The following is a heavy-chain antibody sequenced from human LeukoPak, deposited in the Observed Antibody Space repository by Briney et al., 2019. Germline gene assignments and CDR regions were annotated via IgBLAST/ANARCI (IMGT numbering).Heavy chain of an antibody. Sequence: PSETLSLTCAVYGGSFSGYYWSWIRQPPGKGLEWIGEINHSGSTNYNPSLKSRVTISVDRSKNQFSLKLSSVTAADTAVYYCARALRFLESSNWFDPWGQGTLVTVSS. D-gene: IGHD3-3*01. J-gene: IGHJ5*02. CDR3: ARALRFLESSNWFDP. CDR2: INHSGST. CDR1: GGSFSGYY. V-gene: IGHV4-34*01.